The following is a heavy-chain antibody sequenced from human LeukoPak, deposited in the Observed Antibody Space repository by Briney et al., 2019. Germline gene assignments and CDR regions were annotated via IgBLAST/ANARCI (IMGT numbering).Heavy chain of an antibody. J-gene: IGHJ3*02. CDR2: ISSNGGST. V-gene: IGHV3-64*01. Sequence: GGSLRLSCAASGFTFSSCAMHWVRQAPGKGLEYVSVISSNGGSTYYANSVKGRFTISRDNSKNTLYLQMGSLRAEDTAVYYCARDPARGSYTDAFDIWGQGTMVTVSS. CDR3: ARDPARGSYTDAFDI. CDR1: GFTFSSCA. D-gene: IGHD1-26*01.